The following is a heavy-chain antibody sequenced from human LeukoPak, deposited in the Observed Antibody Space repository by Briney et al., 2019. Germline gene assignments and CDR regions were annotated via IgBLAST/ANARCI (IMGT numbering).Heavy chain of an antibody. Sequence: PSQTLSLTCTVSGGSISSGGYYWSWLRQHPGKGLEWIGYIHYSGSTYYSPSLRSPVTISVDTSKNQFSLKLSSVTAADTAVYYCAGSRIGYSDSSGFFDSWGQGTLVTVSS. CDR2: IHYSGST. CDR1: GGSISSGGYY. V-gene: IGHV4-31*01. D-gene: IGHD3-22*01. CDR3: AGSRIGYSDSSGFFDS. J-gene: IGHJ4*02.